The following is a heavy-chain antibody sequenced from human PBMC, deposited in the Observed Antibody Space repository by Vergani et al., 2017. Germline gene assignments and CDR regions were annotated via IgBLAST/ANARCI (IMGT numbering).Heavy chain of an antibody. V-gene: IGHV2-26*01. CDR2: IFSNDEK. CDR1: GFSLSNARMG. CDR3: ARNNRGYSYGPRGFDY. D-gene: IGHD5-18*01. Sequence: QVTLKESGPVLVKPTETLTLTCTVSGFSLSNARMGVSWTRQPPGKALEWLAHIFSNDEKSYSPSLKGRLTISKDTSKSQVVLTMTNMDPVDTATYYCARNNRGYSYGPRGFDYWGQGTLVTVSS. J-gene: IGHJ4*02.